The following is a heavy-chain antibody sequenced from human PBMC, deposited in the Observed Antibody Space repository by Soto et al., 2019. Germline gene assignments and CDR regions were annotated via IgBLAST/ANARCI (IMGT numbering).Heavy chain of an antibody. J-gene: IGHJ4*02. CDR2: ISYDGSEK. Sequence: QVQLVESGGGVVQPGRSLRLSCAASGFTFSDFALHWVRQTPGTGLEWLGIISYDGSEKYYTDSVKGSFTISRDNSKNTLYLQMNSLRDEDSAVYYCVKRTSGEDHYWGQGTLVTVSS. D-gene: IGHD7-27*01. CDR3: VKRTSGEDHY. CDR1: GFTFSDFA. V-gene: IGHV3-30*18.